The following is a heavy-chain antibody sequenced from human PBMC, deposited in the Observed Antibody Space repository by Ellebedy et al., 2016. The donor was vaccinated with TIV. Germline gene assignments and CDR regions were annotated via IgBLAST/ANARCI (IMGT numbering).Heavy chain of an antibody. J-gene: IGHJ4*02. V-gene: IGHV1-3*01. Sequence: ASVKVSXXASGYTFTSYAMHWVRQAPGQRLEWMGWINAGNGNTKYSQKFQVRVTITRDTSASTAYMELSSLRSEDTAVYYCARIETSGDGSGTYYLLDYWGQGTLVTVSS. CDR1: GYTFTSYA. CDR2: INAGNGNT. CDR3: ARIETSGDGSGTYYLLDY. D-gene: IGHD3-10*01.